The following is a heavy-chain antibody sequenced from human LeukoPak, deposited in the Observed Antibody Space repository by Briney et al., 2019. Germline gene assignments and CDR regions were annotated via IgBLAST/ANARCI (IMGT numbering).Heavy chain of an antibody. D-gene: IGHD1-14*01. CDR1: GFTVITND. CDR3: ARGVEPLAANTLAY. CDR2: LYSDGNT. Sequence: GGSLRLSCAASGFTVITNDMTWVRQAPGKGLEWGSVLYSDGNTKYADSVQGRFTISRDNSKNTLYLEMNSLSPDDTAVYYCARGVEPLAANTLAYWGQGTLVTVSS. V-gene: IGHV3-53*01. J-gene: IGHJ4*02.